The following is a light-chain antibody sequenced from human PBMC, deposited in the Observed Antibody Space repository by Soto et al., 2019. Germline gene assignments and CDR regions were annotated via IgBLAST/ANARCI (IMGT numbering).Light chain of an antibody. CDR2: GAS. J-gene: IGKJ5*01. Sequence: DIVLTQSPVTLYLSPGEGATVSCRASQIVSSSYLAWYQQRPGQAPRLLIYGASSRATGIPDRFSGSGSGTDFTLTISRLEPEDFAVYYCQQYSKWPLTFGQGTRLEIK. CDR3: QQYSKWPLT. V-gene: IGKV3-20*01. CDR1: QIVSSSY.